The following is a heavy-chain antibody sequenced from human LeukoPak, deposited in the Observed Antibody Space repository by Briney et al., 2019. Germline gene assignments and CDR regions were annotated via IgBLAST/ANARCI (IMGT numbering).Heavy chain of an antibody. CDR1: GGTFSSYA. J-gene: IGHJ6*03. CDR3: ARGEGDGYNDYYYYMDV. V-gene: IGHV1-69*13. CDR2: IIPIFGTA. Sequence: GASVKVSCKASGGTFSSYAISWVRQALGQGLEWMGGIIPIFGTANYAQKFQGRVTITADESTGTAYMELSSLRSEDTAVYYCARGEGDGYNDYYYYMDVWGKGTTVTVSS. D-gene: IGHD5-24*01.